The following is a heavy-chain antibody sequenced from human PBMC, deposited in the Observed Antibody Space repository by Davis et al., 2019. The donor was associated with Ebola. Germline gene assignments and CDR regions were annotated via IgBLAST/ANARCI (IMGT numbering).Heavy chain of an antibody. CDR1: GDSISNERL. V-gene: IGHV4-4*02. CDR2: IYHGGNT. Sequence: MPSETLSLTCAVSGDSISNERLWRWVRQAPGKGLEWLGEIYHGGNTHYNPSLGSRFTISLDKSKNEISLKVRSVTAADSAVYYCARGLNAYYYDSNGKRFDYWGQGTLVTVSS. J-gene: IGHJ4*02. CDR3: ARGLNAYYYDSNGKRFDY. D-gene: IGHD3-22*01.